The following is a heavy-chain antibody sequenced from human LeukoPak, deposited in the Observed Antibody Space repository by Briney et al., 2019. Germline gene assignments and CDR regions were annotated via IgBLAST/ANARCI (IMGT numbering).Heavy chain of an antibody. Sequence: SETLSLTCGVSGGSFSSHYWTWIRQPPGKGLEWIGEINPRGSTNYNPSLESRVTVSADTSRNQLSLSLTSVTAADSAVYFCARGLREGSAWSWGPKEKSYQYMDVWGTGTTVIVSS. CDR1: GGSFSSHY. CDR3: ARGLREGSAWSWGPKEKSYQYMDV. J-gene: IGHJ6*04. V-gene: IGHV4-34*01. D-gene: IGHD6-19*01. CDR2: INPRGST.